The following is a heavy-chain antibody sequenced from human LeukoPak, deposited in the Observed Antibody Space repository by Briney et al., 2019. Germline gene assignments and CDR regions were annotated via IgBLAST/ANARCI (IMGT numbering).Heavy chain of an antibody. CDR3: AKGDSTTLLRPYYFDY. J-gene: IGHJ4*02. CDR2: ISSSGGST. D-gene: IGHD3-10*01. V-gene: IGHV3-23*01. CDR1: GFTFSSYA. Sequence: GGSLRISCAASGFTFSSYAMSWVRQAPGKGLEWVSDISSSGGSTYYADSVKGRCTISRDNSKNTLYLQMNSLRAEDTAVYYCAKGDSTTLLRPYYFDYWGQGTLVTVSS.